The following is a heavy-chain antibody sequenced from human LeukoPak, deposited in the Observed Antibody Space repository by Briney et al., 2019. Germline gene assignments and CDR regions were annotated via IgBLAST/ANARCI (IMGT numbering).Heavy chain of an antibody. CDR1: GGSISSGGYY. J-gene: IGHJ4*02. D-gene: IGHD3-16*02. Sequence: SQTLSLTCTVSGGSISSGGYYWSWIRQHPGKGLEWIGYIYYSGSTYYNPSLKSRVTISVDTSKNQFSLKLSSVTAADTAVYYCARAVWGSYRCDYWGQGTLVTVSS. CDR2: IYYSGST. CDR3: ARAVWGSYRCDY. V-gene: IGHV4-31*03.